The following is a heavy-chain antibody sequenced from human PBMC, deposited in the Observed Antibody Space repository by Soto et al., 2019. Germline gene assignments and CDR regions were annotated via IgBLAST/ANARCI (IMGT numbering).Heavy chain of an antibody. CDR1: GFSFSIKGVA. Sequence: QITLKESGPTLVKPTQTLTLTCTFSGFSFSIKGVAVGWIRQPPGQALEWLALIYWDDDQRYNPSLKNRLTITKDTSRNQVVLTMTNMDPVDTATYYCAHKRDVSRGFKSWGQGTLVTVSS. V-gene: IGHV2-5*02. CDR3: AHKRDVSRGFKS. J-gene: IGHJ5*01. CDR2: IYWDDDQ.